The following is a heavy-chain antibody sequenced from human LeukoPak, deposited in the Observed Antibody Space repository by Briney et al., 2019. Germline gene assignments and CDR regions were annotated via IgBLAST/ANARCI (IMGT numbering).Heavy chain of an antibody. J-gene: IGHJ4*02. CDR2: ISGSGSST. V-gene: IGHV3-23*01. D-gene: IGHD3-9*01. Sequence: PGGSLRLSCAASGFTFSSYAMSWVRQAPGKGLEWVSAISGSGSSTYYADSVKGRFTISRDNSKNTLYLQMNSLRAEDTAVYYCAKGENYDILTGYDYWGQGTLVTVSS. CDR3: AKGENYDILTGYDY. CDR1: GFTFSSYA.